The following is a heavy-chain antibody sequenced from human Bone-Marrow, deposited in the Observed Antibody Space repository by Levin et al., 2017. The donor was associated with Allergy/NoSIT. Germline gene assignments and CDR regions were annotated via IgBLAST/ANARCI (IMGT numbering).Heavy chain of an antibody. CDR3: VRRAGEFCSGENCPNWFDS. J-gene: IGHJ5*01. Sequence: GESLKISCKGSGYTFRTYWIGWVRQTSGKGLEWVAIIYPGDSELRYSPSLQGRVTISADKSTGVAYLQWSSLKASDTAIYYCVRRAGEFCSGENCPNWFDSWGLGTAVTVSS. V-gene: IGHV5-51*01. D-gene: IGHD2/OR15-2a*01. CDR2: IYPGDSEL. CDR1: GYTFRTYW.